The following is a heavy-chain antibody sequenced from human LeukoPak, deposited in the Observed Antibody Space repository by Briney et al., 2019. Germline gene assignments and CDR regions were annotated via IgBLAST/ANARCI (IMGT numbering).Heavy chain of an antibody. CDR2: SSAYNGNT. Sequence: ASVNVSCKASGYTVTSYGISWVRQAPGQGLEWMGWSSAYNGNTNYAQKLQGRVTMTTDTSTSTAYMELRSLRSDDTAVYYCESSYYDSSGYQKTYYYYYGMDVWGQGTTVTVSS. V-gene: IGHV1-18*01. D-gene: IGHD3-22*01. CDR3: ESSYYDSSGYQKTYYYYYGMDV. CDR1: GYTVTSYG. J-gene: IGHJ6*02.